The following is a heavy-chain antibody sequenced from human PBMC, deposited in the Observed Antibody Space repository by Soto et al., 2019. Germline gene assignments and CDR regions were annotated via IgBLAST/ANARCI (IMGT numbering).Heavy chain of an antibody. CDR3: ATGRLSTIFIGRFDI. Sequence: ASVKVSCKVSGYTLTELSMHWVRQAPGKGLEWMGGFDPEDGETIYAQKFQGRVTMTEDTSTDTAYMELSSLRPEDTAVYYCATGRLSTIFIGRFDIWGQGTMVTVSS. J-gene: IGHJ3*02. CDR1: GYTLTELS. CDR2: FDPEDGET. V-gene: IGHV1-24*01. D-gene: IGHD3-3*01.